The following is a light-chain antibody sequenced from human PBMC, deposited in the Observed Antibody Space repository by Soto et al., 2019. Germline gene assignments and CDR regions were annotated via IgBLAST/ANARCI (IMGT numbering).Light chain of an antibody. CDR2: ENN. CDR3: GTWDSSLGGGV. J-gene: IGLJ2*01. Sequence: QSVLTQPPSVSAALGQKVTISCSGSSSNIGNKYVSWYQQLPGTAPKLLIYENNNRASGIPDRFSGSKSGTSATLDITGLQTGDEADYYCGTWDSSLGGGVFGGGTKLTVL. V-gene: IGLV1-51*02. CDR1: SSNIGNKY.